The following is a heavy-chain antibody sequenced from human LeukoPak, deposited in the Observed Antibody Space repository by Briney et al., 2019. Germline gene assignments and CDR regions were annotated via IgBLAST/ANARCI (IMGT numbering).Heavy chain of an antibody. D-gene: IGHD2-15*01. V-gene: IGHV1-46*01. CDR1: GYTFTSYY. Sequence: GASVKVSCKASGYTFTSYYMHWVRQAPGQGLEWMGIINPSGGSTSYAQKFQGRVTMTRDTSTSTVYMELSSLRSEDTAVYYCASARISKSPYAGFDPWGQGTLVTVSS. J-gene: IGHJ5*02. CDR3: ASARISKSPYAGFDP. CDR2: INPSGGST.